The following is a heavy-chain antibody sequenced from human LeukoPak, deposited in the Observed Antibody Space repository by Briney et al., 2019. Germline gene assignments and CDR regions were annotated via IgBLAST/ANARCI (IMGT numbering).Heavy chain of an antibody. V-gene: IGHV1-24*01. J-gene: IGHJ4*02. CDR1: GYTFTELS. D-gene: IGHD2-21*02. CDR2: FDPEDGET. Sequence: ASVKVSCKVSGYTFTELSMHWVRQAPGKGLEWMGGFDPEDGETIYAQKLQGRVTMTGDNSTDTAYMELNSLRSEDTAVYYCATPSTYCGGVCYSSPRAYGGEGTRVTVSS. CDR3: ATPSTYCGGVCYSSPRAY.